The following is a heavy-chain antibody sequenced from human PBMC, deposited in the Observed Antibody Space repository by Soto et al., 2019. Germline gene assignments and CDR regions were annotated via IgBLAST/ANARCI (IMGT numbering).Heavy chain of an antibody. CDR2: IIPIFGTA. CDR1: GGTFSSYA. Sequence: SVKVSCKASGGTFSSYAISWGRQAPGQGLEWMGGIIPIFGTANYAQKFQGRVTITADESTSTAYMELSSLRSEDTAVYYCARGRYGGNSEEFYYYGMEVWGQGTTVTVSS. V-gene: IGHV1-69*13. D-gene: IGHD4-17*01. CDR3: ARGRYGGNSEEFYYYGMEV. J-gene: IGHJ6*02.